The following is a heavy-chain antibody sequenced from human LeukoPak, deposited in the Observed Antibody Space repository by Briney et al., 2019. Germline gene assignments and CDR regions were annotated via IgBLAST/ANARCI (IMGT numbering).Heavy chain of an antibody. CDR2: INPNSGGT. J-gene: IGHJ4*02. CDR1: GYTFTGYY. CDR3: ARQMRVSSGWYSDY. Sequence: ASVKVSCKASGYTFTGYYMHWVRLAPGQGLEWMGRINPNSGGTNYAQKFQGGVTMTRDTSISTAFMELSRLRSDDTAVYYCARQMRVSSGWYSDYWGQGTLVTVSS. V-gene: IGHV1-2*06. D-gene: IGHD6-19*01.